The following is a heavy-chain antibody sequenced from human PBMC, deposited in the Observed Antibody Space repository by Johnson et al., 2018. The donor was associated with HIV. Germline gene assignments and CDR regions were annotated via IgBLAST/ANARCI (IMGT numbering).Heavy chain of an antibody. J-gene: IGHJ3*01. Sequence: QVQLVESGGGVVQPGRSLRLSCAASGFTFSSYAMHWVRQAPGKGLEWVAVISYDGSNKLYADSVKGRFTISRDIFKNTLYLQMNSLRVEDTALYYCAKSALERATPLAEGDAFDVWGQGTMVTVSS. V-gene: IGHV3-30*04. CDR2: ISYDGSNK. D-gene: IGHD5-24*01. CDR1: GFTFSSYA. CDR3: AKSALERATPLAEGDAFDV.